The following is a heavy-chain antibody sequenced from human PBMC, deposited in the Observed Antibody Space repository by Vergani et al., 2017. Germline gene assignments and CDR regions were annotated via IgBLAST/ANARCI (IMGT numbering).Heavy chain of an antibody. CDR1: GGTFSSYA. J-gene: IGHJ4*02. CDR3: ARDHPDHEFWSGYSCFDY. CDR2: IIPIFGTA. D-gene: IGHD3-3*01. V-gene: IGHV1-69*14. Sequence: QVQLVQSGAEVKKPGSSVKVSCKASGGTFSSYAISWVRQAPGQGLEWMGGIIPIFGTANYAQKFQGRVTITADKSTSTAYMELSSLRSDDTAVYYCARDHPDHEFWSGYSCFDYWGQGTLVTVSS.